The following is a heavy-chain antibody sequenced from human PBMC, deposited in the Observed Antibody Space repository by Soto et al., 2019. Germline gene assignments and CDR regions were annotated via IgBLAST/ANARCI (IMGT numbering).Heavy chain of an antibody. CDR3: ARAAYSGPDF. D-gene: IGHD5-12*01. Sequence: QVQLVQSGAEVKKPGASVKVSCKASGYTFTNYFIHWMRQAPGQGLEWMGSINSKGGYTRYAQRFQGRVTMTRDTSTSTLYMEISTLTSDDTATYFCARAAYSGPDFWGQGTLVSVSS. V-gene: IGHV1-46*01. J-gene: IGHJ4*02. CDR1: GYTFTNYF. CDR2: INSKGGYT.